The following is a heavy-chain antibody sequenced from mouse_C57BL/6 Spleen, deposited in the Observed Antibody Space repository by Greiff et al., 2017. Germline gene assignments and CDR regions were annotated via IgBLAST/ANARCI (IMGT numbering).Heavy chain of an antibody. V-gene: IGHV5-4*03. J-gene: IGHJ4*01. D-gene: IGHD1-1*01. CDR1: GFTFSSYA. CDR2: ISDGGSYT. Sequence: EVKLMESGGGLVKPGGSLKLSCAASGFTFSSYAMSWVRQTPEKRLEWVATISDGGSYTYYPDNVKGRFTISRDNAKNNLYLQMSHLKSGDTAMYYWASVLAATDYAMDYWCQGTSVTVSS. CDR3: ASVLAATDYAMDY.